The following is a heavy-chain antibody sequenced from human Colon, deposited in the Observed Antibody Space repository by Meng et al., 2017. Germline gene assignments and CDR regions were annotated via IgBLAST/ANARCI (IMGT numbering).Heavy chain of an antibody. CDR3: ARDPSNTSGRYAYFDY. Sequence: QLVQSGAEVEKPGASVRVSCKDSGYTFTHHGISWIRQAPGQGLEWMGWISCYNGDTNYAQKLQGRVTMTTDTSTNTAYMDLRGLRSDDTAVYYCARDPSNTSGRYAYFDYWGQGTLVTVSS. J-gene: IGHJ4*02. CDR1: GYTFTHHG. CDR2: ISCYNGDT. D-gene: IGHD6-19*01. V-gene: IGHV1-18*01.